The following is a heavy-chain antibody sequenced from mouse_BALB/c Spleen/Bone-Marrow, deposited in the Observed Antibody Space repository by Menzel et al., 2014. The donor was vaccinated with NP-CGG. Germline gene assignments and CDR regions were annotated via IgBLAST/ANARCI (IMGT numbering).Heavy chain of an antibody. CDR3: VTYFDY. V-gene: IGHV6-6*02. J-gene: IGHJ2*01. CDR2: IRLKSNNYAT. Sequence: EVKLMESGGGLVQPGGSMKLSCVASGFTFSNYWMNWVRQSPEKGLEWIAEIRLKSNNYATQYAESVKGRFAISRDDSKSSVYLQMNNLRAEDSGIYYCVTYFDYWGQGTTPTVTS. CDR1: GFTFSNYW. D-gene: IGHD2-1*01.